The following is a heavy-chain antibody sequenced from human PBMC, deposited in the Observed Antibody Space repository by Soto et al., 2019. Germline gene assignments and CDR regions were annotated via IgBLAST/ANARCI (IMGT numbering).Heavy chain of an antibody. CDR1: GFTFSNAW. D-gene: IGHD6-19*01. J-gene: IGHJ3*02. V-gene: IGHV3-15*01. CDR3: TTEFKPQAVAGANDAFDI. CDR2: IKSKTDGGTT. Sequence: PGGSLRLSCAASGFTFSNAWMSWVRQAPGKGLEWVGRIKSKTDGGTTDYAAPVKGRFTISRDDSKNTLYLQMNSLKTEDTVVYYCTTEFKPQAVAGANDAFDIWGQGTMVTVS.